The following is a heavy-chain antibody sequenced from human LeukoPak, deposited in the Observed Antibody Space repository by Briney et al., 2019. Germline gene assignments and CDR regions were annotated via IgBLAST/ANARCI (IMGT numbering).Heavy chain of an antibody. CDR1: GFTFSNHW. V-gene: IGHV3-74*01. D-gene: IGHD3-10*01. CDR2: INGDGTTT. Sequence: GGSLRLSCAPSGFTFSNHWTHWVPQVPGKGLVWVSRINGDGTTTTYADSVKGRFPISRENGKNRVYLQSNSLRAEETAIYFCVRSFVSGMRYFDFWGQGTLVTVSS. J-gene: IGHJ4*02. CDR3: VRSFVSGMRYFDF.